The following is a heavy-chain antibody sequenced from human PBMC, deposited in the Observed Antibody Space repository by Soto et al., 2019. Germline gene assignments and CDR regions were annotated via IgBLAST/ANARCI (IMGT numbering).Heavy chain of an antibody. CDR1: GYTFTGYY. CDR3: ARGYCSSTSCSDYYYYYYGMDV. Sequence: ASVKVSCKASGYTFTGYYMHWVRQAPGQGREWMGWISPNSGGTNYAQKFQGRVTMTRDTSISTAYMELSRLRSDDTAVYYCARGYCSSTSCSDYYYYYYGMDVWGQGXTVTVYS. CDR2: ISPNSGGT. J-gene: IGHJ6*02. D-gene: IGHD2-2*01. V-gene: IGHV1-2*02.